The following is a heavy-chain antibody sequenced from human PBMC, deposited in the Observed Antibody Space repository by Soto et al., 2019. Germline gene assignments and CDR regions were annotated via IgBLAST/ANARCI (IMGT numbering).Heavy chain of an antibody. CDR1: GGSISSDNW. Sequence: TSETLSLTCAVSGGSISSDNWWSWVRQSPGRGLEWIGEVSHSGDTHYNPSLTSRVTMSVDTSKNQFSLKLNSMTAADTAVYYCARHNYGSGSTYFDYWGQGTLVTVSS. CDR3: ARHNYGSGSTYFDY. V-gene: IGHV4-4*02. D-gene: IGHD3-10*01. CDR2: VSHSGDT. J-gene: IGHJ4*02.